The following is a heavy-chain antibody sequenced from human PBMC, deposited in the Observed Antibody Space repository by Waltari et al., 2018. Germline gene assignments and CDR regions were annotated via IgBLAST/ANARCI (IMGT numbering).Heavy chain of an antibody. CDR3: AKDKTVATPYDAFDI. V-gene: IGHV3-9*01. Sequence: EVQLVESGGGLVQPGRSLRLSCAASGFTFDDYAMHWVRHAPGKGLEWVSGISWNSGSIGYADSVKGRFTISRDNAKNSLYLQMNSLRAEDTALYYCAKDKTVATPYDAFDIWGQGTMVTVSS. CDR1: GFTFDDYA. CDR2: ISWNSGSI. J-gene: IGHJ3*02. D-gene: IGHD5-12*01.